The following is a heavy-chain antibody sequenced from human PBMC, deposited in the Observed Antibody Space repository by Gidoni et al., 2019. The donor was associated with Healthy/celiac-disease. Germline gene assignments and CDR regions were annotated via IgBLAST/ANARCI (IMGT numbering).Heavy chain of an antibody. J-gene: IGHJ3*02. D-gene: IGHD5-18*01. CDR3: ARDGVISSVGGYSYGSSDAFDI. V-gene: IGHV3-7*05. Sequence: EVQLVESGGGLVQPGWSLRLSCEASGFTCSSYWMSWVRQAPGKGLGWVANIKQDGSEKYYLDSVKGRFTISRDNAKTSLYLQMNSLRAEDTAVYYCARDGVISSVGGYSYGSSDAFDIWGQGTMVTVSS. CDR2: IKQDGSEK. CDR1: GFTCSSYW.